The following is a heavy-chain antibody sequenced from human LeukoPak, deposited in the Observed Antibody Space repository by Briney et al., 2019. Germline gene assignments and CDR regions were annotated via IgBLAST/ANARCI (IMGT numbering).Heavy chain of an antibody. D-gene: IGHD2-15*01. CDR3: ARAYCRGGSCRINDYYYYMDV. Sequence: ASVKVPCKASGYTFTSYDINRVRQATGQGLDRSRRMNPNSGNTGYEQKFQGRVTMTRDMSTSTVYMDLSSLRSEDTAVYYCARAYCRGGSCRINDYYYYMDVWGKGTTVTVSS. V-gene: IGHV1-8*01. J-gene: IGHJ6*03. CDR2: MNPNSGNT. CDR1: GYTFTSYD.